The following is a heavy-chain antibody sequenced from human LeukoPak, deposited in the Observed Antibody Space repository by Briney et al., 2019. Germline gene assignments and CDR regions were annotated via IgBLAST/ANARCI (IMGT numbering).Heavy chain of an antibody. CDR3: ARGPNRGNYYDSSGYSY. CDR2: IKQDGSEK. V-gene: IGHV3-7*01. Sequence: PGGSLRLSCAASGFTFSSYWMSWVRQAPGKGLEWAANIKQDGSEKYYVDSVKGRFTISRDNAKNSLYLQMNSLRAEDTAVYYCARGPNRGNYYDSSGYSYWGQGTLVTVSS. CDR1: GFTFSSYW. D-gene: IGHD3-22*01. J-gene: IGHJ4*02.